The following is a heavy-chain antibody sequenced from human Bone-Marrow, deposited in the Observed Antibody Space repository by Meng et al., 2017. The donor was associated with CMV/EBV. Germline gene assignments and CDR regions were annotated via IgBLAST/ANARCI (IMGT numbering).Heavy chain of an antibody. D-gene: IGHD3-10*01. Sequence: GGYLRLSCAASRFPFSSYALHWVRQAPGKGLEWVAVISYDGSNKYYADSVKGRFTISRDNSTNTLYLPMNRLRAEVTAVYYCARGPSKYYYGSGSYYTNCFDPWGQGTRVTGSS. V-gene: IGHV3-30*04. CDR1: RFPFSSYA. CDR3: ARGPSKYYYGSGSYYTNCFDP. J-gene: IGHJ5*02. CDR2: ISYDGSNK.